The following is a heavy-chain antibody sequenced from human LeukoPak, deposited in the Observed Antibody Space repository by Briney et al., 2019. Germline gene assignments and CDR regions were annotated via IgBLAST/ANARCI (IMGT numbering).Heavy chain of an antibody. V-gene: IGHV4-59*08. CDR1: GGSISSSY. J-gene: IGHJ4*02. D-gene: IGHD5-12*01. CDR3: ARLQNRGYSGYDRYYFDY. Sequence: SETLSLTCTVSGGSISSSYRSWIRQPPGKGLEWIGYIYYNGSTNYNPSLKSRVTISVATSKSQFSLKLSSVTAADTAVYYCARLQNRGYSGYDRYYFDYWGQGTLVTVSS. CDR2: IYYNGST.